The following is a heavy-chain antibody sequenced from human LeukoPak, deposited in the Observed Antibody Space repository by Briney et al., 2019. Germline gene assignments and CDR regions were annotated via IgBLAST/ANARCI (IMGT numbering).Heavy chain of an antibody. CDR3: ARGPPYGSRSDYFDY. J-gene: IGHJ4*02. CDR1: GFTFSYYW. D-gene: IGHD3-10*01. Sequence: GGSLRLSCAASGFTFSYYWMHWVRQAPGEGLVWVSRINDDGRTTTYADSVKGRITISRDNAKNTLYLQMSSLRVEDTAVYYCARGPPYGSRSDYFDYWGQGTLVTVSS. V-gene: IGHV3-74*03. CDR2: INDDGRTT.